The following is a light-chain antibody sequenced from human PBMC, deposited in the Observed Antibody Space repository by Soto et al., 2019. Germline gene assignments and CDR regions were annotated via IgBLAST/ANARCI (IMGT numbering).Light chain of an antibody. V-gene: IGKV3-11*01. CDR2: LTS. J-gene: IGKJ1*01. CDR3: HQRQSWPRT. CDR1: QALNTG. Sequence: ELVLTQSPATLSAFPGDRVTLSCRASQALNTGLAWYQHKPGQAPRLLIYLTSNRAAGVPARFSAWGSETDFTLTISDVEPEDFAVYYCHQRQSWPRTFGQGTKVDIK.